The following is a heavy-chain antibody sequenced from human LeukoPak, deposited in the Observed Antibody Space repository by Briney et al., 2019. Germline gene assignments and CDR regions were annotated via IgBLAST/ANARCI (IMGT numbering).Heavy chain of an antibody. Sequence: PSETLSLTCAVDGGSFSGYYWSWIRQPPGKGLEWIGEINHSGSTNYNPSLKSRVTISVDTSKNQFSLKLSSVTAADTAVYYCASSTDIMGSGSYSVHWGQGTLVTVSS. CDR3: ASSTDIMGSGSYSVH. V-gene: IGHV4-34*01. D-gene: IGHD3-10*01. CDR1: GGSFSGYY. CDR2: INHSGST. J-gene: IGHJ4*02.